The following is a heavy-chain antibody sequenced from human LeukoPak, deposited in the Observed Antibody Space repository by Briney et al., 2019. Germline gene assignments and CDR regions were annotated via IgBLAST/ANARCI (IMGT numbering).Heavy chain of an antibody. Sequence: GGSLRLSCAASGFTFSSSWMYWVRQAPEKGLLWVSRINSDGSTTTYADSVKGRFTISRDNAKNTLYLQMNSLRAEDTAVYYCARDRPYCSSTSCYQNYYYYYYMDVWGKGTTVTVSS. CDR3: ARDRPYCSSTSCYQNYYYYYYMDV. CDR1: GFTFSSSW. D-gene: IGHD2-2*01. J-gene: IGHJ6*03. V-gene: IGHV3-74*01. CDR2: INSDGSTT.